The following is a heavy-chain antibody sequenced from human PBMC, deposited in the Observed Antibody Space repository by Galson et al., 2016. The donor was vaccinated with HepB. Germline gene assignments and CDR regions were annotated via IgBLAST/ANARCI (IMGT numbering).Heavy chain of an antibody. CDR1: GFTFSYAW. CDR2: IKSKTDGGTT. J-gene: IGHJ4*02. D-gene: IGHD3-16*01. CDR3: TTGGDLPNDGLR. Sequence: SLRLSCAGSGFTFSYAWMNWVRQAPEKGLEWVGRIKSKTDGGTTDYAAPVKGRFTISRDDSKNTLYLQMNSLKTEDTAVYYWTTGGDLPNDGLRCGQGTLGTVSS. V-gene: IGHV3-15*01.